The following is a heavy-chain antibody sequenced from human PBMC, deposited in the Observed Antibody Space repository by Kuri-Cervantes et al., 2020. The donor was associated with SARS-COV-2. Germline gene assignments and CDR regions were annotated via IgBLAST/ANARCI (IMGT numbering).Heavy chain of an antibody. CDR1: GGSISSYY. Sequence: SETLSLTCTVSGGSISSYYWSWIRQPPGKGLEWIGYIYYSGSTNYNPSLKSRVTISVDTSKNQFSLKLSSVTAADTAVYYCARRQLVGYYYYMDVWGKGTTVTVSS. V-gene: IGHV4-59*08. D-gene: IGHD6-6*01. CDR3: ARRQLVGYYYYMDV. J-gene: IGHJ6*03. CDR2: IYYSGST.